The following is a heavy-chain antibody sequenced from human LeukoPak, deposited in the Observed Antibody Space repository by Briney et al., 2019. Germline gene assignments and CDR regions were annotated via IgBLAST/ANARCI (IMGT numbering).Heavy chain of an antibody. J-gene: IGHJ4*02. Sequence: SETLSLTCTVSGGSISSSSYYWGWIRQPPGKGLEWIGSIYYSGSTYYNTSLKSRVTMSVDTSKNQFPLNLSSVTAADTAVYYCARYYDFWSGSGYFDNWGQGTVVTVSS. D-gene: IGHD3-3*01. V-gene: IGHV4-39*01. CDR2: IYYSGST. CDR1: GGSISSSSYY. CDR3: ARYYDFWSGSGYFDN.